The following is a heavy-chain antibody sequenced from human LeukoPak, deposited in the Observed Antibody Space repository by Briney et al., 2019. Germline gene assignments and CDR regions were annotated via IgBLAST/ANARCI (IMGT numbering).Heavy chain of an antibody. CDR2: IYPGDYDT. Sequence: GESLKISCKGSGYSFTSYWIGWVRQMPGKGLEWMGIIYPGDYDTRYSPSFQGQVTISADKSISTAYLQWSSLKASDTAMYYCARHSHCTSVCYGDAYYYYGMDVWGQGTTVTVSS. J-gene: IGHJ6*02. CDR3: ARHSHCTSVCYGDAYYYYGMDV. CDR1: GYSFTSYW. V-gene: IGHV5-51*01. D-gene: IGHD2-8*01.